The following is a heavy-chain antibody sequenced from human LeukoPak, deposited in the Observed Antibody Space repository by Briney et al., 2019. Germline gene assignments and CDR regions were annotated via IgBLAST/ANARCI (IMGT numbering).Heavy chain of an antibody. D-gene: IGHD1-26*01. Sequence: GESLKISCKHSEYSFPNYCIGWVRQMPGKGLEWMGIIYPGDSDTRYSPSFQGQVTISADKSISTAYLQWSSLKASDTAMYYCAREGFGSSVNWFDPWGQGTLVTVSS. V-gene: IGHV5-51*01. CDR2: IYPGDSDT. J-gene: IGHJ5*02. CDR3: AREGFGSSVNWFDP. CDR1: EYSFPNYC.